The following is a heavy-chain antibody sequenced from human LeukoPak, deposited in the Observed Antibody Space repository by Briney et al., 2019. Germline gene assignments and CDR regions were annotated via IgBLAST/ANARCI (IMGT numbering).Heavy chain of an antibody. CDR1: GYTFTSYD. J-gene: IGHJ4*02. Sequence: GASVKVSCKASGYTFTSYDINWVRQAPGQRLEWMGWLNPNSGGTIYAQKFQGRVIMTRDTSISTAYMELNRLPSDDTAVYYCARGYGSMYHYPSASDPPDDYWGQGTLVTVSS. CDR2: LNPNSGGT. V-gene: IGHV1-2*02. D-gene: IGHD2-2*01. CDR3: ARGYGSMYHYPSASDPPDDY.